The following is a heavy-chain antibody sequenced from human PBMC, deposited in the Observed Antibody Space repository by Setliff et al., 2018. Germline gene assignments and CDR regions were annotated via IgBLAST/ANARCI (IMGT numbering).Heavy chain of an antibody. Sequence: SETLSLTCTVSGGSISSHYWTWIRQPAGKGLEWIGRLYTSGDTNYNPSLKSRVTLSLDTAKNQFSLELRAVTAADTALYYCARENGYCSGGACYFMFDYWGQGTLVTVSS. V-gene: IGHV4-4*07. CDR1: GGSISSHY. D-gene: IGHD2-15*01. CDR2: LYTSGDT. CDR3: ARENGYCSGGACYFMFDY. J-gene: IGHJ4*02.